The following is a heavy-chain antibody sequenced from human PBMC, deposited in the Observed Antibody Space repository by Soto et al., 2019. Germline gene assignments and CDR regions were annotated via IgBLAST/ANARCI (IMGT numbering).Heavy chain of an antibody. D-gene: IGHD2-15*01. CDR1: GGSISSYY. CDR2: IYTSGLT. Sequence: SETLSLTCTVSGGSISSYYWSWIRQPAGKGLEWIGRIYTSGLTYYNPSLKSRVTLYVDPSKNHFSVTLNSVTAADTAVYYFAPLTVSLSGPYGIHVWGQGTTVTV. CDR3: APLTVSLSGPYGIHV. V-gene: IGHV4-4*07. J-gene: IGHJ6*02.